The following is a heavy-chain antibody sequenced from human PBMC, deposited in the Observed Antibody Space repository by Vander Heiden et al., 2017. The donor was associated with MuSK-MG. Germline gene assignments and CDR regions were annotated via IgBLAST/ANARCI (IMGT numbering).Heavy chain of an antibody. CDR2: ISSSSSYI. CDR1: GFTFSSYS. V-gene: IGHV3-21*01. Sequence: EVQLVESGGGLVKPGGSLRLSCAASGFTFSSYSMIWVRQAPGKGLEWVSSISSSSSYIYYADSVKGRFTISRDNAKNSLYLQMNSLRAEDTAVYYCARDLGWDVVVPAEDAFDIWGQGTMVTVSS. D-gene: IGHD2-2*01. CDR3: ARDLGWDVVVPAEDAFDI. J-gene: IGHJ3*02.